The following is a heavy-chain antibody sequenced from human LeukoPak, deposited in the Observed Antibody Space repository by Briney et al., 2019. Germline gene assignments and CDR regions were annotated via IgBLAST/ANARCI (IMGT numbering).Heavy chain of an antibody. CDR1: GGSVSSGSYY. CDR2: NYYSGST. V-gene: IGHV4-61*01. CDR3: AREGRYSYGYIIDY. Sequence: SETLSLTCTVSGGSVSSGSYYWSWIRQPPGKGLEWIGYNYYSGSTNYNPSLKSRVTISVDTSKNQFSLKLSSVTAADTAVYYCAREGRYSYGYIIDYWGQGTLVTVSS. D-gene: IGHD5-18*01. J-gene: IGHJ4*02.